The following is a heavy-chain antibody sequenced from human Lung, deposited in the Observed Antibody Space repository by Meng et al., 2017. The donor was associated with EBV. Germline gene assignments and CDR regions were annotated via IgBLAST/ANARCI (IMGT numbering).Heavy chain of an antibody. CDR3: VGGLTTMNQGLY. CDR2: IRTKLYNYAT. J-gene: IGHJ4*02. Sequence: VQLGESGGALFPPGGSLKLSCAASGFTFSGSAIHWVRQASGKGLEWVARIRTKLYNYATVYNESLQGRFTISRDDSKNTAYLQMTGLKTEDTAVYYCVGGLTTMNQGLYWGPGTLVTVSS. D-gene: IGHD4-17*01. V-gene: IGHV3-73*02. CDR1: GFTFSGSA.